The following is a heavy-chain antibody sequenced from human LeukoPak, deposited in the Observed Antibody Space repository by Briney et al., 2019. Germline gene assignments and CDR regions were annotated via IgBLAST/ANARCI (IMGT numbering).Heavy chain of an antibody. V-gene: IGHV3-21*01. CDR2: ISSSSSYI. CDR3: ARVSGLRYFDTYYMDV. J-gene: IGHJ6*03. Sequence: GGSLRLSCAASGFTFSSYSMNWVRQAPGKGLEWVSSISSSSSYIYYADSAKGRFTISRDNAKNSLYLQMNSLRAEDTAVYYCARVSGLRYFDTYYMDVWGKGTTVTVSS. CDR1: GFTFSSYS. D-gene: IGHD3-9*01.